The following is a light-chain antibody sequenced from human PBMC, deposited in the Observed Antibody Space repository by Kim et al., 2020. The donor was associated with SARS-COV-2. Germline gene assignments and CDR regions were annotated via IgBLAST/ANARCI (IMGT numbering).Light chain of an antibody. Sequence: YELTQPPSVSVSPGQTASITCSGDKLGDKYACWYQQKPGQSPVLVIYQDSKRPSGIPERFSGSNSGNTATLTISGTQAMDEADYYCQAWDSSIPYVFGT. CDR1: KLGDKY. CDR2: QDS. V-gene: IGLV3-1*01. CDR3: QAWDSSIPYV. J-gene: IGLJ1*01.